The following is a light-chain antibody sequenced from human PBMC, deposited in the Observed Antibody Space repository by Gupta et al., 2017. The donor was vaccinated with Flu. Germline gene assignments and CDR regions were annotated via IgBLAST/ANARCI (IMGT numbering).Light chain of an antibody. J-gene: IGKJ1*01. Sequence: DIQMTQSPSSLSASVGDRVTITCRPSQSISNRLNWYQQKPGKAPKLLISAASSLQIGVPSRFSGSGSATDFTLTISSMQPEDLATYDGQFKWTFGQGTKVEVK. CDR2: AAS. CDR1: QSISNR. V-gene: IGKV1-39*01. CDR3: QFKWT.